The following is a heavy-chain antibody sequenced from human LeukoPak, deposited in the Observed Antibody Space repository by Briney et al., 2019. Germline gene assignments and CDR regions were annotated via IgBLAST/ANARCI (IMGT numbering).Heavy chain of an antibody. CDR1: GYAISSGYY. Sequence: SETLSLTCSVSGYAISSGYYWGWIRQPPGKGLEWIGSFPHGGNTYYNPSLKSRVTILEDTSKNQFSLRLTSVTAADTAVYHCARGYCSGGSCYEFSYYYYYMDVWGKGTTVTISS. CDR2: FPHGGNT. D-gene: IGHD2-15*01. CDR3: ARGYCSGGSCYEFSYYYYYMDV. J-gene: IGHJ6*03. V-gene: IGHV4-38-2*02.